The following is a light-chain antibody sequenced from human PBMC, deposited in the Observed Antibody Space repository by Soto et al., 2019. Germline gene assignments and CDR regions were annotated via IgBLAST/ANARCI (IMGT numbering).Light chain of an antibody. Sequence: DLVMTQTPLSLSVTPGQPASIPCKSRQSLLNSDGKTYVYWYHQTPGQPPQLLISEVSNRFSGVPDRFSGSGSGTDFTLKISRVETEDVGVYYCMQSLHLPWTFGQGTKVDIK. CDR1: QSLLNSDGKTY. J-gene: IGKJ1*01. CDR2: EVS. V-gene: IGKV2D-29*01. CDR3: MQSLHLPWT.